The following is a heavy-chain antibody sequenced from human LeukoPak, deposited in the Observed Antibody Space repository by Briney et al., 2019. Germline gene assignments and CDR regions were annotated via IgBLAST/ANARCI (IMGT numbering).Heavy chain of an antibody. CDR3: AREGVLRYFDWLFGPGYFDY. J-gene: IGHJ4*02. CDR2: IYTSGST. Sequence: SETLSLTCTVSGGSTSSYYWSWIRQPAGKRLEWIGRIYTSGSTNYNPSLKSRVTMSVDTSKNQFSLKLSSVTAADTAVYYCAREGVLRYFDWLFGPGYFDYWGQGTLVTVSS. CDR1: GGSTSSYY. D-gene: IGHD3-9*01. V-gene: IGHV4-4*07.